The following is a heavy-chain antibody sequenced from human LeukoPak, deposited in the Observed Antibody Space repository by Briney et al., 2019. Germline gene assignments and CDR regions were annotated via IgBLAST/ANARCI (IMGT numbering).Heavy chain of an antibody. J-gene: IGHJ6*02. V-gene: IGHV3-23*01. CDR1: GFTFVSYA. CDR3: AKGQSRIGVPAATVYYYYEMDV. CDR2: ISGSGGST. Sequence: PGGSLRLSCAASGFTFVSYAMTWVRQAPGKGLEWVSAISGSGGSTHYADSVKGRFTISRDNSKNTLYLQMNSLRAEDTAVYYCAKGQSRIGVPAATVYYYYEMDVWGQGTAVTVSS. D-gene: IGHD2-2*01.